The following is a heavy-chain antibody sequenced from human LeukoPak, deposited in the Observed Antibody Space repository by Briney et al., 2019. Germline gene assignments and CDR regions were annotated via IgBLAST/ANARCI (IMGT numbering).Heavy chain of an antibody. CDR1: GYRFTTYW. CDR3: VGGFLYNWNDVVY. CDR2: IYPGDSDT. V-gene: IGHV5-51*01. D-gene: IGHD1-1*01. Sequence: GESLKISCKGSGYRFTTYWIGWGRQMPGKGLGGMGIIYPGDSDTRYSPSFQGQVTISADKSISTAYLQWSSLKASDTAMYFCVGGFLYNWNDVVYWGQGTQVTVSS. J-gene: IGHJ4*02.